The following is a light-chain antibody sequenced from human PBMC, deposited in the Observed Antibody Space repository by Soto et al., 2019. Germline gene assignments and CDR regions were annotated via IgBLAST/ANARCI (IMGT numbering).Light chain of an antibody. CDR3: QHYITYPYT. J-gene: IGKJ2*01. CDR2: KAS. CDR1: PSITDW. Sequence: DIQMTQSPSTLSASVGDRVTITCRASPSITDWLAWYQQKPGKAPKLLIYKASSLESGVPSRFSGGGSGTEFTLTISSLQPDDFAAYYCQHYITYPYTFGQGTKLEIK. V-gene: IGKV1-5*03.